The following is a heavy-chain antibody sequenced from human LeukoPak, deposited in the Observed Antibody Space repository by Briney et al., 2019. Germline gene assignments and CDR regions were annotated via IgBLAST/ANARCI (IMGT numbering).Heavy chain of an antibody. CDR3: AKALQGYYYYSYMDV. V-gene: IGHV3-23*01. Sequence: PGGSLRLSCAASGFTFSSYAMSWVRQAPGKGLEWVSAISGSGGSTYYADSVKGRFTISRDNSKNRLHLQMNSLRPEDAAVYHCAKALQGYYYYSYMDVWGKGTTVTVSS. J-gene: IGHJ6*03. CDR1: GFTFSSYA. CDR2: ISGSGGST.